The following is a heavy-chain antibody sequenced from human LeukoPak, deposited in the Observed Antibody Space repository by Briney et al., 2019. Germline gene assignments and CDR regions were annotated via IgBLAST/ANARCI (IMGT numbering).Heavy chain of an antibody. CDR3: ARGVRTTVTTNYYYMDV. Sequence: ASVKVSCKASGYTFTSYYMHWVRQAPGQGLEWMGIINPSGGSTSYAQKFQGRVTMTRDTSTSTVYMELSSLRSEDTAVYYCARGVRTTVTTNYYYMDVWGKGTTVTVSS. V-gene: IGHV1-46*01. CDR1: GYTFTSYY. D-gene: IGHD4-11*01. J-gene: IGHJ6*03. CDR2: INPSGGST.